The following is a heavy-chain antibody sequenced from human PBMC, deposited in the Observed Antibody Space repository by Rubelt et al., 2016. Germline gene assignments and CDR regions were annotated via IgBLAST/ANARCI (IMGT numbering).Heavy chain of an antibody. CDR1: GGSIRSSSYY. J-gene: IGHJ4*02. D-gene: IGHD6-13*01. V-gene: IGHV4-39*07. Sequence: QLQLQESGPGLVKPSETLSLTCTVSGGSIRSSSYYWGWIRQPPGKGLEWIGSIYYSWSTYYNPSLKGRVTISVDTSKNQFSLKLSSVTAADTAVYYCARAGIAAAGPEYYFDYWGQGTLVTVSS. CDR2: IYYSWST. CDR3: ARAGIAAAGPEYYFDY.